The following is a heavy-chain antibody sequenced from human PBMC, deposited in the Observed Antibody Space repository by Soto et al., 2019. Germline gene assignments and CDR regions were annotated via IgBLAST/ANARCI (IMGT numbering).Heavy chain of an antibody. J-gene: IGHJ6*02. CDR3: ARPHPYITGIKNYYYYGMDV. V-gene: IGHV1-69*13. D-gene: IGHD1-20*01. CDR2: IIPIFGTA. CDR1: GGTFSSYA. Sequence: SVKVSCKASGGTFSSYAISWVRRAPGQGLEWMGGIIPIFGTANYAQKFQGRVTITADESTSTAYMELSSLRSEDTAVYYCARPHPYITGIKNYYYYGMDVWGQGTTVTVSS.